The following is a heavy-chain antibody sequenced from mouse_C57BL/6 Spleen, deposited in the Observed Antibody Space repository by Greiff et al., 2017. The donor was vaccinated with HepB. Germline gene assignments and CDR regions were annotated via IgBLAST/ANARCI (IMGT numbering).Heavy chain of an antibody. V-gene: IGHV1-59*01. CDR3: AREDDYDRAMDY. J-gene: IGHJ4*01. CDR2: IDPSDSYT. Sequence: QVQLQQPGAELVRPGTSVKLSCKASGYTFTSYWMHWVKQRPGQGLEWIGVIDPSDSYTNYNQKFKGKATLTVDTSSSTAYMQLSSLTSEDSAVYYCAREDDYDRAMDYWGQGTSVTVSS. D-gene: IGHD2-4*01. CDR1: GYTFTSYW.